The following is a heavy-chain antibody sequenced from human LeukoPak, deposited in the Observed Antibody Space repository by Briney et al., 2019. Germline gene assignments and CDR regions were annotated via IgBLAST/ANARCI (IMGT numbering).Heavy chain of an antibody. V-gene: IGHV4-38-2*02. CDR2: IYHSGGST. Sequence: PSETLSLTCTVSNYPITFSYYWGWIRQSPGKGLEWIGSIYHSGGSTFYNPSLESRLTMSVDTSKNQISRQMRSVTAEDTAVYYCARDHTTLTGHIQYFDPWGRGTLVTVSS. D-gene: IGHD1-20*01. CDR3: ARDHTTLTGHIQYFDP. J-gene: IGHJ5*02. CDR1: NYPITFSYY.